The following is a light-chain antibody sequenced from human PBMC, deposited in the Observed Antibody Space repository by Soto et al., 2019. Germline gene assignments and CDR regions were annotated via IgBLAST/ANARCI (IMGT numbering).Light chain of an antibody. J-gene: IGKJ1*01. Sequence: EIVMRQSPATLSVTPWERATLSCRASQSVSDYLAWYQQRPGQAPRLLIFGASTRATGFPARFSGSGSGTEFTLTISSLQSEDFAVYYCQQYNNWPVFGQGTKVDIK. V-gene: IGKV3-15*01. CDR2: GAS. CDR1: QSVSDY. CDR3: QQYNNWPV.